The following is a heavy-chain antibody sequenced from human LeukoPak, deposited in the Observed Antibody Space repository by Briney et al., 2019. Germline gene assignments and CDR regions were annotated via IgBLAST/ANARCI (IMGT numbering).Heavy chain of an antibody. CDR2: ISAYNGNT. CDR3: ARALLGYCSGGSCYTAGY. J-gene: IGHJ4*02. Sequence: GASVKVSCKASGHTFTSYGISWVRQAPGQGLEWMGWISAYNGNTNYAQKLQGRVTMTTDTSTSTAYMELRSLRSDDTAVYYCARALLGYCSGGSCYTAGYWGQGTLVTVSS. CDR1: GHTFTSYG. V-gene: IGHV1-18*01. D-gene: IGHD2-15*01.